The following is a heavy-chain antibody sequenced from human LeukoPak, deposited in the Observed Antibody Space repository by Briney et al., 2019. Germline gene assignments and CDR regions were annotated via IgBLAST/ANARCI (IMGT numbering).Heavy chain of an antibody. CDR2: IYYSGST. D-gene: IGHD3-22*01. J-gene: IGHJ4*02. V-gene: IGHV4-30-4*01. Sequence: SETLSLTCTVSGGSISSGDYYWSWIRQPPGKGLEWIGYIYYSGSTYYNPSLKSRVTISVDTSKNQFSLKLSSVTAADTAVYYCARVGSHYDSSGSDYWGQGTLVTVSS. CDR3: ARVGSHYDSSGSDY. CDR1: GGSISSGDYY.